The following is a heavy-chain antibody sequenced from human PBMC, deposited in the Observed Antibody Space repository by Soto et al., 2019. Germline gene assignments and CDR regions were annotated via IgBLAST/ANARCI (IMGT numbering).Heavy chain of an antibody. J-gene: IGHJ6*03. D-gene: IGHD5-12*01. CDR1: GGSISSYY. CDR3: ARDLVATGGGVFHTYYMDV. V-gene: IGHV4-59*01. CDR2: IYYSGST. Sequence: SETLSLTCTVSGGSISSYYWSWIRQPPGKGLEWIGYIYYSGSTNYNPSLKSRVTISVDTSKNQFSLKLSSVTAADTAVYYCARDLVATGGGVFHTYYMDVWGKGTTVTVSS.